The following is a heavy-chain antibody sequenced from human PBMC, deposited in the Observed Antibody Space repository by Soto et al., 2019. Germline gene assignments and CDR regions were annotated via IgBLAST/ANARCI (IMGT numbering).Heavy chain of an antibody. D-gene: IGHD4-17*01. Sequence: GGSLRLACAACGLTLNSYHMDWVGQAPGKGLEWVSYININSGTIHYADSVKGRFTISRDNAKNSLYLQMDSLRAEDTAVYFCARDGTTGTTNYHYAMDVWGQGTTVTVSS. J-gene: IGHJ6*02. V-gene: IGHV3-48*03. CDR1: GLTLNSYH. CDR3: ARDGTTGTTNYHYAMDV. CDR2: ININSGTI.